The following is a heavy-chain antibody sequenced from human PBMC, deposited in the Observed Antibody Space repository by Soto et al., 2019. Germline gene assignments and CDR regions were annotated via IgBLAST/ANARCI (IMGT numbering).Heavy chain of an antibody. CDR1: GFSLSSIGVG. D-gene: IGHD6-19*01. J-gene: IGHJ6*02. CDR3: AHDVAVAGSRTYYYGMDV. CDR2: IYWDDDR. V-gene: IGHV2-5*02. Sequence: QITLKESGPTLVKPTQTLELTCTVSGFSLSSIGVGVDWIRQPPGKALQWLVIIYWDDDRRYSPSLKSRLTITKDTSKNQVVLTMTNMDPVDTATYYCAHDVAVAGSRTYYYGMDVWGQGTTVTVSS.